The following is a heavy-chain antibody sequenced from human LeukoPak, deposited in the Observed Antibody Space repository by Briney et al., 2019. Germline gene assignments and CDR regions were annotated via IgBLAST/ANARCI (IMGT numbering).Heavy chain of an antibody. CDR3: ARDRYSSSGVNWFDP. D-gene: IGHD3-10*01. J-gene: IGHJ5*02. CDR1: GGSITSGDYY. V-gene: IGHV4-30-4*01. Sequence: SETLSLTCTVSGGSITSGDYYWTWIRQPPGKGLEWIGYISYSGSTDYNSSLKSRITISVDTLKNQFSLRLSSVTAADTAVYYCARDRYSSSGVNWFDPWGQGTLVTVSS. CDR2: ISYSGST.